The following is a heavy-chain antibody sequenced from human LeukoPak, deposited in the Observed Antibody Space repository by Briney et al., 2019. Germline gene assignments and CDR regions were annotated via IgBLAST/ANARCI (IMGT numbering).Heavy chain of an antibody. D-gene: IGHD3-10*01. CDR1: GGSICSYY. CDR3: ARYGVESPHRNWFDP. V-gene: IGHV4-59*01. Sequence: SETLSLTCTVSGGSICSYYWSWIRQPPGKGLEWIGYIYYSGSTNYNPSLKSRVTISVDTSKNQFSLKLSSVTAADTAVYYCARYGVESPHRNWFDPWGQGTLVTVSS. CDR2: IYYSGST. J-gene: IGHJ5*02.